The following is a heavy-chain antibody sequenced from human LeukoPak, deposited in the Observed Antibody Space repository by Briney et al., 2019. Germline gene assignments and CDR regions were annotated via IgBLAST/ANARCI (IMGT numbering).Heavy chain of an antibody. CDR3: ARDVDLYGSGGGHDY. D-gene: IGHD3-10*01. Sequence: SETLSLTCTVSGGSISSYYWSWIRQPPGKGLEWIGYIYYSGSTNYNPSLKSRVTISVDTSKNQFSLKLSSVTAADTAVYYCARDVDLYGSGGGHDYWGQGTLVTVSS. CDR1: GGSISSYY. CDR2: IYYSGST. J-gene: IGHJ4*02. V-gene: IGHV4-59*12.